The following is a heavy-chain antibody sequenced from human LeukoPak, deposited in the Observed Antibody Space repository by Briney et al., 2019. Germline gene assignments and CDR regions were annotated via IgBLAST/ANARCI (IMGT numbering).Heavy chain of an antibody. J-gene: IGHJ5*02. V-gene: IGHV4-39*01. Sequence: PSETLSLTCTVSGGSISSSTYHWGWIRQPPGKGLEWIGSISGNTYYSPSLKSRVTISLDTSKNQFFLTLTSVTAADTAVYYCARGSRWFRGHPNWLDPWGQGTLVTVSS. CDR1: GGSISSSTYH. CDR2: ISGNT. CDR3: ARGSRWFRGHPNWLDP. D-gene: IGHD3-10*01.